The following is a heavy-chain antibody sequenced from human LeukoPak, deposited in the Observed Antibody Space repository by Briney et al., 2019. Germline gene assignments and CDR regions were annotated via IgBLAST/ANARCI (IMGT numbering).Heavy chain of an antibody. CDR3: ARDSTGASV. J-gene: IGHJ6*04. D-gene: IGHD1-14*01. V-gene: IGHV3-53*01. Sequence: GGSLRLSCAASGFSVSNNYVSWVRQAPGKGLEWISAVYSGGDTYYIESVKGRFTISRDNSKNTIHLQMNGLTPEDTAMYYCARDSTGASVWGKGTTVAVSS. CDR1: GFSVSNNY. CDR2: VYSGGDT.